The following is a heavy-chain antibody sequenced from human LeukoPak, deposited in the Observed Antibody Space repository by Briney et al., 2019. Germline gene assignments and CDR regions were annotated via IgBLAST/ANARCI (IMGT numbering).Heavy chain of an antibody. Sequence: GASVKVSCKASGYSFADYHIHWVRQAPGQGLEWMGIINPRGGSTTYAQKFQGRVTMTRDSSANTVSMEVNSLRSDDTAMYYCGRDRSTWGSHHFPEHWGQGTLVTVSS. J-gene: IGHJ1*01. CDR1: GYSFADYH. V-gene: IGHV1-46*01. CDR2: INPRGGST. D-gene: IGHD3-16*01. CDR3: GRDRSTWGSHHFPEH.